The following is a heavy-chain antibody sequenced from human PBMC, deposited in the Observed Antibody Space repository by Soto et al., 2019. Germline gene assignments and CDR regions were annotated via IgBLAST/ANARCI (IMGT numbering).Heavy chain of an antibody. CDR1: GFTFSTYS. Sequence: EVLLVESGGGLVQPGGSLRLSCAASGFTFSTYSMNWVRQAPGKGLEWVSSINTASYIYYADSAKGRCTISRDDAQNTLYLKTNSLRDEETAVYYCAREGGYCNGGGCRYFDYWGQGTGVTVSS. CDR2: INTASYI. CDR3: AREGGYCNGGGCRYFDY. J-gene: IGHJ4*02. V-gene: IGHV3-21*01. D-gene: IGHD2-15*01.